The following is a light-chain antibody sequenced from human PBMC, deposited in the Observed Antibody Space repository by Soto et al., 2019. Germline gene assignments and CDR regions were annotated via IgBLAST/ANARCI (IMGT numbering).Light chain of an antibody. Sequence: DIVLTQSPGTLSLSPGERATLSCRASQSVSSSYLAWYQQKPGQAPRLLIYGASSRATGLPDRFSGSGSGTDFTLTISRLEPEDFAVYYCQQYGSSPPITFGQGTRLEIK. CDR3: QQYGSSPPIT. J-gene: IGKJ5*01. CDR2: GAS. V-gene: IGKV3-20*01. CDR1: QSVSSSY.